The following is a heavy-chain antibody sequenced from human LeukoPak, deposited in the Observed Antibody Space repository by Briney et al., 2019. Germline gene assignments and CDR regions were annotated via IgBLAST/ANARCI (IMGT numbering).Heavy chain of an antibody. CDR2: INHSGGT. J-gene: IGHJ3*02. V-gene: IGHV4-34*01. CDR1: GGSFSGYY. Sequence: PSETLPLTCAVYGGSFSGYYWSWIRQPPGKGLEWIGEINHSGGTNYNPSLKSRVTISVDTSKNQFSLKLSSVTAADTAVYYCARDEGAVARAFDIWGQGTMVTVSS. D-gene: IGHD6-19*01. CDR3: ARDEGAVARAFDI.